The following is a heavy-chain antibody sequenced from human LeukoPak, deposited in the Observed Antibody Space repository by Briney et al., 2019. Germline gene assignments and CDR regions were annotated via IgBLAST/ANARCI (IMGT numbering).Heavy chain of an antibody. CDR3: ARVVITMVRGVIIVGYFDY. CDR1: GYPFNTYD. V-gene: IGHV1-8*01. D-gene: IGHD3-10*01. CDR2: MNPNSGNT. J-gene: IGHJ4*02. Sequence: ASVKVSCKASGYPFNTYDINWVRQATGQGLEWMGWMNPNSGNTNCAQKFKGRVTMTRDTAMGTAYMELSSLTSEDTAVYYCARVVITMVRGVIIVGYFDYWGQGTLVTVSS.